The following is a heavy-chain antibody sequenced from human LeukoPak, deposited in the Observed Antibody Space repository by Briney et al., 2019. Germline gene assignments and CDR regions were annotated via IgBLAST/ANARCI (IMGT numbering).Heavy chain of an antibody. Sequence: GGSLRLSCAASGFTFSNYWMSWVRQAPGKGLEWVANVKEDGSEKYYVDSVKGRFTISRDNAKNSLYLQMNSLRAEDTAVYYCARASMTRDAFDIWGQGTMVTVSS. J-gene: IGHJ3*02. CDR3: ARASMTRDAFDI. CDR1: GFTFSNYW. D-gene: IGHD2/OR15-2a*01. V-gene: IGHV3-7*01. CDR2: VKEDGSEK.